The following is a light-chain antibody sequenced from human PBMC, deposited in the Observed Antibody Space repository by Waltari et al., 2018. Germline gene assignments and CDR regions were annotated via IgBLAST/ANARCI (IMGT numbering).Light chain of an antibody. J-gene: IGLJ3*02. CDR2: DVS. CDR1: SSDVGGYNY. V-gene: IGLV2-11*01. CDR3: CSYAGSYTGV. Sequence: QSALTQPRSVSGSPGQSVTISCTGTSSDVGGYNYVSWYQQHPGKAPKLMSDDVSKRPSGVPDRFSGSKSGNTASLTISGLQAEDEADYYCCSYAGSYTGVFGGGTKLTVL.